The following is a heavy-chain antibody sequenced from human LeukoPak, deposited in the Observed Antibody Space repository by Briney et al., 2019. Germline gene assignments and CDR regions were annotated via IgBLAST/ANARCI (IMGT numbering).Heavy chain of an antibody. CDR2: IRYDGSNK. D-gene: IGHD3-3*01. V-gene: IGHV3-30*02. Sequence: GGSLRLSCAASGFTFSSYGMHWVRQAPGKGLEWVAFIRYDGSNKYYADSVKGRFTISRDNSKNTLYLQMNSLRAEDTAVYYCAKGDFWSGRNHRRGGAFDIWGQGTMVTVSS. J-gene: IGHJ3*02. CDR1: GFTFSSYG. CDR3: AKGDFWSGRNHRRGGAFDI.